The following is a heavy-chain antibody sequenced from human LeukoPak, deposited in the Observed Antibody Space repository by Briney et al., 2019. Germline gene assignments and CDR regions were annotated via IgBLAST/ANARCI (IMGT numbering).Heavy chain of an antibody. D-gene: IGHD3-3*01. Sequence: GGSLRLSCAASGFTFSSYWMSWVRQAPGKGLEWVANIKQDGSEKYYVDSVKGRFTISRDNAKNSLYLQMNSLRAEDTAVYYCARLKYYDFWSGSNGFDYWGQGTLVTVSS. V-gene: IGHV3-7*01. J-gene: IGHJ4*02. CDR3: ARLKYYDFWSGSNGFDY. CDR1: GFTFSSYW. CDR2: IKQDGSEK.